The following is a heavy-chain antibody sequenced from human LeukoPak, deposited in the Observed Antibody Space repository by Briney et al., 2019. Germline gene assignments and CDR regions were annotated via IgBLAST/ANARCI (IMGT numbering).Heavy chain of an antibody. V-gene: IGHV4-61*02. CDR1: GTSINRGTHY. CDR3: ARDRSYYSDTGADY. J-gene: IGHJ4*02. CDR2: VYATGNT. D-gene: IGHD2-8*02. Sequence: PSETLSLTCSVSGTSINRGTHYWSWVRQAAGKGLEWIGRVYATGNTNYNPSLWSRLSISIDTSRNQFSLRPGSVTAADTAIYYCARDRSYYSDTGADYWGQGKMVIVSS.